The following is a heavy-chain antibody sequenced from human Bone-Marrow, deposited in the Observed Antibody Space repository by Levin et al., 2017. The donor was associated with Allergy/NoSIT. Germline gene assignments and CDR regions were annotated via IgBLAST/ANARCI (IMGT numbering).Heavy chain of an antibody. Sequence: GASVKVSCRTSGYNFKSYEINWVRQAPGQGLEWMGRINPNSGKTDYAQKFQGRVSMTRDTSISTAYMQLSSLGSDDTAVYFCARENDYINSFDYWGQGTLVTVSS. J-gene: IGHJ4*02. CDR3: ARENDYINSFDY. V-gene: IGHV1-8*01. CDR1: GYNFKSYE. CDR2: INPNSGKT. D-gene: IGHD4-11*01.